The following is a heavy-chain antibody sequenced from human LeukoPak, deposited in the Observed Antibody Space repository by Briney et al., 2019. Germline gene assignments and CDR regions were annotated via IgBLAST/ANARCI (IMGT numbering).Heavy chain of an antibody. CDR2: ISYDGTNK. J-gene: IGHJ3*02. V-gene: IGHV3-30*18. D-gene: IGHD5-12*01. CDR1: VFTFSSYG. Sequence: GGSLRLSCAASVFTFSSYGMHWVREAPGKGLEWVAVISYDGTNKYYADSVKGRFTLSRDNSKNTLYLQMNSLRAEDRAVYYYAKDRAFIVAYAFDIWGQGTMVAVSS. CDR3: AKDRAFIVAYAFDI.